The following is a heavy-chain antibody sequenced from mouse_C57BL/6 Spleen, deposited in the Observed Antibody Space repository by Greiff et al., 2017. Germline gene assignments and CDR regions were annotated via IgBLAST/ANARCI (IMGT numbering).Heavy chain of an antibody. Sequence: EVMLQQSGPELVKPGASVKISCKASGYTFTDYYMNWVKQSHGKSLEWIGDINPNYGGTSYNQKFKGKATLPVDKSSSTAYMELRSLTSEDSAVYYCARSVYYGSSPLAYWGQGTLVTVSA. J-gene: IGHJ3*01. CDR2: INPNYGGT. D-gene: IGHD1-1*01. CDR3: ARSVYYGSSPLAY. V-gene: IGHV1-26*01. CDR1: GYTFTDYY.